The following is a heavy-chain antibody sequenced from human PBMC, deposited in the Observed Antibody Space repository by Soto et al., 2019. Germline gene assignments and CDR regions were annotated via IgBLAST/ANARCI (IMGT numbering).Heavy chain of an antibody. CDR1: GYTFSSYS. CDR3: ARDNGSYDF. V-gene: IGHV1-18*01. J-gene: IGHJ4*02. CDR2: ISTTSGNT. D-gene: IGHD2-8*01. Sequence: QIQMVQSGAEVKQPGASVKISCKTSGYTFSSYSINWVRQAPGQGLEWMAWISTTSGNTHYAERVQGRVTVTLDKSARTAFMEMWGLTSDDTAVYFCARDNGSYDFWGQGTLVNVSS.